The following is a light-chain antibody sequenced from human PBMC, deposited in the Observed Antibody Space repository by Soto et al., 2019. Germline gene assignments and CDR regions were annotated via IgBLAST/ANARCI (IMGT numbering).Light chain of an antibody. CDR1: QSVSSY. Sequence: EIVFTQSPCSLSLSPGKRATLSCRASQSVSSYLAWYQQKPGQAPRLLIYDASNRATGIPARFSGSGSGTDFTLTISSLEPEDFAVYYCQQRSNWLTFGGGTKVDIK. CDR2: DAS. CDR3: QQRSNWLT. V-gene: IGKV3-11*01. J-gene: IGKJ4*01.